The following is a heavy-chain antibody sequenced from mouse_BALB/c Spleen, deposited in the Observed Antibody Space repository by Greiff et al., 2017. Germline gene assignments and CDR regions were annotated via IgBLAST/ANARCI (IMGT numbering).Heavy chain of an antibody. CDR1: GFTFSSYY. CDR2: INSNGGST. V-gene: IGHV5-6-2*01. J-gene: IGHJ4*01. CDR3: ARHERYYAMDY. Sequence: EVHLVESGGGLVKLGGSLKLSCAASGFTFSSYYMSWVRQTPEKRLELVAAINSNGGSTYYPDTVKGRFTISRDNAKNTLYLQMSSLKSEDTALYYCARHERYYAMDYWGQGTSVTVSS.